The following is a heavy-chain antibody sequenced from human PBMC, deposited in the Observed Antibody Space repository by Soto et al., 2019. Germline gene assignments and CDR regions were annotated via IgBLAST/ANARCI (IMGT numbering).Heavy chain of an antibody. V-gene: IGHV3-30-3*01. Sequence: QVQLVESGGGVVQPGRALRLSCATSGFIFSNCAMHWVRQAPGKGLEWVAVIASDGSNTYYADSVEGRFTISRDDSKKTVYLQVNSLRTEDTAVYYCARDRWVGVPDYFDYWGQGTLVTVSS. D-gene: IGHD1-26*01. J-gene: IGHJ4*02. CDR2: IASDGSNT. CDR3: ARDRWVGVPDYFDY. CDR1: GFIFSNCA.